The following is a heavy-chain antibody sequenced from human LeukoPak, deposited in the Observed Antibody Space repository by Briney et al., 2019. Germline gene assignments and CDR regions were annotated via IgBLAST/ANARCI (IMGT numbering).Heavy chain of an antibody. D-gene: IGHD3-22*01. Sequence: GGSLRLSCAPSGFTFSNYAMSWVRQAPGKGLEWVAVISGGGSGTYYADSVRGRFTISRDNSKNTVYLQMNSLRAEDTAIYYCAKAVGSSGYFSRDAFDIWGQGTMVTVSS. CDR3: AKAVGSSGYFSRDAFDI. CDR1: GFTFSNYA. CDR2: ISGGGSGT. J-gene: IGHJ3*02. V-gene: IGHV3-23*01.